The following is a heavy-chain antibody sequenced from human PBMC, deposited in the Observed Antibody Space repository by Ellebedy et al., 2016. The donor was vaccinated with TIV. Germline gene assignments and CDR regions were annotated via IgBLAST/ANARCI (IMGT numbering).Heavy chain of an antibody. V-gene: IGHV4-31*03. CDR2: IYYSGST. CDR1: GGSISSGGDY. CDR3: ARGPRYDILQMVYAIPYFDY. D-gene: IGHD2-8*01. J-gene: IGHJ4*02. Sequence: SETLSLTCTVSGGSISSGGDYWSWVRQHPGKGLEWIGYIYYSGSTYYNSSLKSRVTISVDTSKNQFSLKLSFVTAADTAVYYCARGPRYDILQMVYAIPYFDYWGQGTLVTVSS.